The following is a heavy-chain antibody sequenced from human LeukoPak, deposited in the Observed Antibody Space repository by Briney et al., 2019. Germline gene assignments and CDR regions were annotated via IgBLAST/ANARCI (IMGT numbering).Heavy chain of an antibody. D-gene: IGHD3-3*01. J-gene: IGHJ6*02. CDR3: ARGSTYYDFWSGLSNYGMDV. V-gene: IGHV3-30-3*01. Sequence: HPGGSLRLSCAASGFTFSSYAMHWVRQAPGKGLEWVAFISYDGSNKYYADSVKGRFTISRDNSKNTLYLQMNSLRAEDTAVYYCARGSTYYDFWSGLSNYGMDVWGQGTTVTVSS. CDR1: GFTFSSYA. CDR2: ISYDGSNK.